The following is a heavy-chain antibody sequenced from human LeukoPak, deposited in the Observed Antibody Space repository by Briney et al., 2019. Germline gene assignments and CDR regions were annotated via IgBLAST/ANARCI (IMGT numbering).Heavy chain of an antibody. J-gene: IGHJ6*03. Sequence: PSETLSLTCTVSGGSISSYYWSRIRQPPGKGLEWIGYIYSSGSTNYNPSLKSRVTISVDTSKNQFSLKLSSVTAADTAVYYCAASYLYSYYYYMDVWGKGTTVTVSS. CDR1: GGSISSYY. CDR3: AASYLYSYYYYMDV. CDR2: IYSSGST. V-gene: IGHV4-59*01.